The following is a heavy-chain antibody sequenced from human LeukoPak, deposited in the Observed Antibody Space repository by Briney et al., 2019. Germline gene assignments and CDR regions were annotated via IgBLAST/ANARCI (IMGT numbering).Heavy chain of an antibody. J-gene: IGHJ4*02. V-gene: IGHV3-48*04. CDR2: IRGSESGI. CDR1: GFIFSNSN. CDR3: VREGGDWEFDY. D-gene: IGHD1-26*01. Sequence: GGSLRLSCAASGFIFSNSNMNWVRQAPGKGLEWVSFIRGSESGIYYAESVKGRFTISRDNAKSSLYLQMNSLRVEDTAVYHCVREGGDWEFDYWGQGTLVNVSS.